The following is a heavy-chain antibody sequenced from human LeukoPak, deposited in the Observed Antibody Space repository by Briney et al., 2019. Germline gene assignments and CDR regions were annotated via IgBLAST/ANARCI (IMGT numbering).Heavy chain of an antibody. Sequence: GGSLRLSCAASGFTFSSYSMNWVRQAPGKGLEWVSYISSLSGTIHYADSVTGRFIISRDNAKNSLFLQMNSLRAEDTAVYYCVRVLGRYYYDTDYWGQGTLVTVSS. CDR3: VRVLGRYYYDTDY. CDR1: GFTFSSYS. D-gene: IGHD3-22*01. CDR2: ISSLSGTI. V-gene: IGHV3-48*01. J-gene: IGHJ4*02.